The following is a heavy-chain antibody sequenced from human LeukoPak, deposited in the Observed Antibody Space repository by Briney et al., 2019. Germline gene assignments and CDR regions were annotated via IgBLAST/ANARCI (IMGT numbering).Heavy chain of an antibody. CDR2: ISSSSSTI. CDR3: AREGYYGSGTYYNDY. CDR1: GFTFSSYS. V-gene: IGHV3-48*04. D-gene: IGHD3-10*01. Sequence: GGSLRLSCAASGFTFSSYSMNWVRQAPGKGLEWVSYISSSSSTIYYADSVKGRFTISRDNARNSLYLQMNSLRAEDTAVYYCAREGYYGSGTYYNDYWGQGTLVTVSS. J-gene: IGHJ4*02.